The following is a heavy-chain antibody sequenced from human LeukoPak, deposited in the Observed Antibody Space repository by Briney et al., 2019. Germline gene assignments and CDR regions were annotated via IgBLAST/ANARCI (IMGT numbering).Heavy chain of an antibody. CDR1: GFTVSSNY. Sequence: SGGSLRLSCAASGFTVSSNYMSWVRQAPGKGLEWVSVIYSGGNTYYADSVKGRFTISRDNSKNTLYLQMNSLRAEDTAVYYCARAGYYDNSGFFYYFDYWGQGTLVTVSS. V-gene: IGHV3-53*01. D-gene: IGHD3-22*01. CDR3: ARAGYYDNSGFFYYFDY. J-gene: IGHJ4*02. CDR2: IYSGGNT.